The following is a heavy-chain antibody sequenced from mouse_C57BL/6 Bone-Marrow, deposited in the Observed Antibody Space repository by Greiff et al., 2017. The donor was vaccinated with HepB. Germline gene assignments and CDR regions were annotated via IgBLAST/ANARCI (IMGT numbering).Heavy chain of an antibody. V-gene: IGHV1-59*01. Sequence: VKLQQPGAELVRPGTSVKLSCKASGYTFTSYWMHWVKQRPGQGLEWIGVIDPSDSYTNYNQKFKGKATLTVDTSSSTAYMQLSSLTSEDSAVYYCARAVLTYWGQGTLVTVSA. CDR3: ARAVLTY. CDR2: IDPSDSYT. J-gene: IGHJ3*01. CDR1: GYTFTSYW.